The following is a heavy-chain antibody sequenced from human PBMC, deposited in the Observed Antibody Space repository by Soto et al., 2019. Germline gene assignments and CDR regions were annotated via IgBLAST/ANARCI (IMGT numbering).Heavy chain of an antibody. CDR3: ARDRGVAAYYYDGMDV. J-gene: IGHJ6*02. V-gene: IGHV3-33*08. Sequence: GGSLSLACTASGFSFPHHPLRWARHAPGKGLEWVAVIWYDGSNKYYADSVKGRFTISRDNSKNTLYLQMNSLRAEDTAVYYCARDRGVAAYYYDGMDVWGQGTTVTGSS. CDR2: IWYDGSNK. D-gene: IGHD2-15*01. CDR1: GFSFPHHP.